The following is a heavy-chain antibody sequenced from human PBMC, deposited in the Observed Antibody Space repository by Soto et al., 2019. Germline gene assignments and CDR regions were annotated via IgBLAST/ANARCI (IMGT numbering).Heavy chain of an antibody. CDR1: GGSISSGGYY. Sequence: QVQLQESGPGLVKPSQTLTLTCTVSGGSISSGGYYWSWIRQHPGKGLEWIGYIYYSGSTYYNPSLKSRFTISVDTSKNQFSRKLSSVTAADTAVYYCARGRGIVATINRSLLFDYWGQGTLVTVSS. J-gene: IGHJ4*02. D-gene: IGHD5-12*01. CDR3: ARGRGIVATINRSLLFDY. CDR2: IYYSGST. V-gene: IGHV4-31*03.